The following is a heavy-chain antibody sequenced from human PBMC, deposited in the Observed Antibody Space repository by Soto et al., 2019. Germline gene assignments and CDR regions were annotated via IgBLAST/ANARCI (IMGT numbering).Heavy chain of an antibody. D-gene: IGHD2-8*02. Sequence: SETLSLTCAVYGGSFSGYDWTWIRQPPGTGLEWIGEINHSGSSNYNPSLKSRVTISVDTSKNQFSLKLTSVTAADTAVYYCARDKITGRFDYWGQGTLVTVSS. CDR1: GGSFSGYD. V-gene: IGHV4-34*01. J-gene: IGHJ4*02. CDR3: ARDKITGRFDY. CDR2: INHSGSS.